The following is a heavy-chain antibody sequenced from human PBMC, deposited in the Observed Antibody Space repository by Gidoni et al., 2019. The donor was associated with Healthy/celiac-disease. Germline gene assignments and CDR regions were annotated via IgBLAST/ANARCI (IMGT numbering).Heavy chain of an antibody. CDR2: IYYSGST. Sequence: QVQLQESGPGLVKPSQTLSLTCTVSGGSISRGGYYWSWIRQHPGKGLEWIGYIYYSGSTYYNPSLQSRVTISVDTSKNQFSLKLSSVTASDTAVYYCARYTIFGVVIMAHWFDPWGQGTLVTVSS. CDR3: ARYTIFGVVIMAHWFDP. J-gene: IGHJ5*02. D-gene: IGHD3-3*01. CDR1: GGSISRGGYY. V-gene: IGHV4-31*03.